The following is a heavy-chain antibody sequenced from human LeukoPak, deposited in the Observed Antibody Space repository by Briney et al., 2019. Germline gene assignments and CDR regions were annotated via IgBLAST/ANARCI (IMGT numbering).Heavy chain of an antibody. D-gene: IGHD3-3*01. CDR1: GVAFTSYY. CDR2: IYYSGST. V-gene: IGHV4-39*07. CDR3: ARDEEIRLFGYFDY. J-gene: IGHJ4*02. Sequence: KASETLSLTCTVSGVAFTSYYWGWIRQPPGKGLEWIGSIYYSGSTYYNPSLKSRVTISVDTSKNQFSLKLSSVTAADTAVYYCARDEEIRLFGYFDYWGQGTLVTVSS.